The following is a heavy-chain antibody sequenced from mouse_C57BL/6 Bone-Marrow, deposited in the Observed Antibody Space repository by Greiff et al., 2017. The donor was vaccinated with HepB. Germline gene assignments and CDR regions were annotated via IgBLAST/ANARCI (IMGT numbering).Heavy chain of an antibody. Sequence: VQLQQSGAELVRPGASVKLSCTASGFNIKDDYMHWVKPRPEQGLEWIGWIDPENGDTEYASKFQGKATITADTSSNTAYLQLSSLTSEDTAVYYCTKDSNYSYYYAMDYWGQGTTLTVSS. V-gene: IGHV14-4*01. J-gene: IGHJ2*01. D-gene: IGHD2-5*01. CDR2: IDPENGDT. CDR3: TKDSNYSYYYAMDY. CDR1: GFNIKDDY.